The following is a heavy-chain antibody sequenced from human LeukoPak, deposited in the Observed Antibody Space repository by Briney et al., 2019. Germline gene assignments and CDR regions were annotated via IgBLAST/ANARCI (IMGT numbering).Heavy chain of an antibody. Sequence: ASVKVSCKASGYTFTSYGISWVRQAPGQGLEWMGWISAYNGNTNYAQKLRGRVTMTTDTSTSTAYMELRSLRSDDTAVYYCVREVAGTLDNWFDPWGQGTLVTVSS. CDR1: GYTFTSYG. CDR3: VREVAGTLDNWFDP. V-gene: IGHV1-18*04. CDR2: ISAYNGNT. D-gene: IGHD6-19*01. J-gene: IGHJ5*02.